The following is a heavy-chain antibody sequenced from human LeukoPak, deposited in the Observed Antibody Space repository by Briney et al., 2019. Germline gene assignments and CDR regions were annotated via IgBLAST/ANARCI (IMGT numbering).Heavy chain of an antibody. CDR3: ATLGMVIISQDYYYYGMDV. CDR2: INPNSGGT. V-gene: IGHV1-2*06. D-gene: IGHD3-3*01. J-gene: IGHJ6*02. Sequence: ASVKVSCKASGYTFTGYYMHWVRQAPGQGLEWMGRINPNSGGTNYAQKFQGRVTMTRDTSISTAYMELSRLRSDDTAVYYCATLGMVIISQDYYYYGMDVWGQGTTVTVSS. CDR1: GYTFTGYY.